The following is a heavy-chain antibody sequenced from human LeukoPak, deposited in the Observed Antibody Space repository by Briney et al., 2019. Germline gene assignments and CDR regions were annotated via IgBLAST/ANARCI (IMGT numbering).Heavy chain of an antibody. V-gene: IGHV3-23*01. CDR3: AKFPPDIVVVPAAFDY. CDR1: GFTFSSYA. D-gene: IGHD2-2*01. Sequence: PGGSLRLAWAASGFTFSSYAMSWVRQAPEKGLEWVSAISGSGGSTYYADSVKGRFTISRDNSKNTLYLQMNSLRAEDTAVYYCAKFPPDIVVVPAAFDYWGQGTLVTVSS. J-gene: IGHJ4*02. CDR2: ISGSGGST.